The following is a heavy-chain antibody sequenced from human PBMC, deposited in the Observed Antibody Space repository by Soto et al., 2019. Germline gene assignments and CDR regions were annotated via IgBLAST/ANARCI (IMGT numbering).Heavy chain of an antibody. CDR1: GFTFNNYW. CDR3: ARSFRDY. V-gene: IGHV3-74*01. J-gene: IGHJ4*02. D-gene: IGHD3-10*01. Sequence: GGSLRLSCAASGFTFNNYWMHWVRQAPGKGLEWVSRINRDGTSTAHADSVTGRFTVSRDNAKNTLYLQMNSLRAEDTAIYYCARSFRDYWGQGTLVTVSS. CDR2: INRDGTST.